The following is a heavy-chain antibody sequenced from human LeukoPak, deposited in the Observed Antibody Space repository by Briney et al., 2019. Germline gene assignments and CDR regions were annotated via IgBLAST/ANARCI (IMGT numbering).Heavy chain of an antibody. Sequence: ASVTVSCTASGYTFTGYYMHWVRQAPGQGLEWMGRINPNSGSTNYAQKLQGRVTMTRDTSISTAYMELSRLRSDDTAVYYCAREYSSSPWAFDYWGQGTLVTVSS. CDR2: INPNSGST. D-gene: IGHD6-6*01. V-gene: IGHV1-2*06. CDR3: AREYSSSPWAFDY. CDR1: GYTFTGYY. J-gene: IGHJ4*02.